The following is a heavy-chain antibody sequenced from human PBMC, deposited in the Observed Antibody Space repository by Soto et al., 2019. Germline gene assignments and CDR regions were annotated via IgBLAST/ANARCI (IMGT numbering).Heavy chain of an antibody. V-gene: IGHV4-30-4*01. CDR1: GGSISSGDYY. J-gene: IGHJ6*02. CDR2: IYYSGST. D-gene: IGHD2-15*01. CDR3: ARTRYGNGGSCSTYYYYGMDV. Sequence: SETLSLTCTVSGGSISSGDYYWSWIRQPPGKGLEWIGYIYYSGSTHYNQSLKSRVIISVDTSKNHFSLKLSSVTDADTAVYYCARTRYGNGGSCSTYYYYGMDVWGQGTTVT.